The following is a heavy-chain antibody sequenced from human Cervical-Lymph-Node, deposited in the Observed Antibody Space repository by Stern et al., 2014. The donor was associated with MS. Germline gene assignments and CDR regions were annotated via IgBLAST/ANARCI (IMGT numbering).Heavy chain of an antibody. CDR3: ARQTSHSSGYYYLDY. J-gene: IGHJ4*02. CDR1: GNIFTSNW. V-gene: IGHV5-51*03. CDR2: IYPSDSDT. D-gene: IGHD3-22*01. Sequence: EVQLVESGPEVKKPGESLQISCKGSGNIFTSNWIAWVRQMPGKGLEWMGIIYPSDSDTRYSPSFQGQVTISVDKSTSTAYLQWSSLKASDPAVYYCARQTSHSSGYYYLDYWGQGTLVTVSS.